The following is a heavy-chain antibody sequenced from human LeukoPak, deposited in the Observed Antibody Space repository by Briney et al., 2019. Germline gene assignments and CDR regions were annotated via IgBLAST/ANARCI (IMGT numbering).Heavy chain of an antibody. CDR1: GFTFDDSA. CDR2: ISWNSGSI. J-gene: IGHJ3*02. V-gene: IGHV3-9*03. CDR3: AKGPSGSYFPYAFDI. Sequence: GGSLRLSCAASGFTFDDSAMHWVRQAPGKGLEWVSGISWNSGSIGYADSVKGRFTISRDNAKNSLYLQMNSLRAEDMALYYCAKGPSGSYFPYAFDIWGQGTMVTVSS. D-gene: IGHD1-26*01.